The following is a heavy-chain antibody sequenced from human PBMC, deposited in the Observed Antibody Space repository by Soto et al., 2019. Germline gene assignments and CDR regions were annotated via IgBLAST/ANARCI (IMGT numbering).Heavy chain of an antibody. D-gene: IGHD3-3*01. Sequence: SVKVSCKASGGTFSSYTISWVRQAPGQGLEWMGRIIPILGIANYAQKFQGRVTITADKSTSTAYMELSSLRSEDTAVYYCARVDYDFWSGYYDSSYYYYMDVWGKGTTVTVSS. V-gene: IGHV1-69*02. CDR3: ARVDYDFWSGYYDSSYYYYMDV. J-gene: IGHJ6*03. CDR2: IIPILGIA. CDR1: GGTFSSYT.